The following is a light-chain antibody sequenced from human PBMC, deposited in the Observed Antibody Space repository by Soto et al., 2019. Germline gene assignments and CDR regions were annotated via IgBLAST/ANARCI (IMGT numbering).Light chain of an antibody. CDR1: QSVFYSSNNLNY. Sequence: DIVMTQSPDSLAVSLGDRATINCKSSQSVFYSSNNLNYVAWYQQKPGQPPKMLIYWASARESGVPDRFSGSGSVTEFTLTISSLQAEDVAVYFCEQYYTTPLTFGGGTKVEIK. CDR2: WAS. V-gene: IGKV4-1*01. J-gene: IGKJ4*01. CDR3: EQYYTTPLT.